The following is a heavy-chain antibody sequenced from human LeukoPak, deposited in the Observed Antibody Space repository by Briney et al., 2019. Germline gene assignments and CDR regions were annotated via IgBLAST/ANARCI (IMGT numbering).Heavy chain of an antibody. Sequence: SETLSLTCAVYGGSFSGYQWSWVRQPPGKGXXXXXXXXHSGSAXYNXSLKSRVTMSVDTSKNQFSLKLSSVTAADTAVYYCARRSSDSWSHYNGWFFDAWGQGTLVAVSS. CDR2: XXHSGSA. CDR1: GGSFSGYQ. D-gene: IGHD3-10*01. CDR3: ARRSSDSWSHYNGWFFDA. J-gene: IGHJ4*02. V-gene: IGHV4-34*01.